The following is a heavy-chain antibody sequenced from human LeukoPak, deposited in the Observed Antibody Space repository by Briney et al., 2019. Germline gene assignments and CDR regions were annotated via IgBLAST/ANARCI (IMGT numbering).Heavy chain of an antibody. Sequence: SETLSLTCAVYGGSFSGYFWTWIRQPPGKGLEWIGEINHGGSTNYNPSLKSRATISVDTSKNHFSLKLSSLTAADTAVYYCARGPPLTYDGSGYYFFDYWGQGTLVTVSS. J-gene: IGHJ4*02. D-gene: IGHD3-22*01. CDR1: GGSFSGYF. CDR2: INHGGST. CDR3: ARGPPLTYDGSGYYFFDY. V-gene: IGHV4-34*01.